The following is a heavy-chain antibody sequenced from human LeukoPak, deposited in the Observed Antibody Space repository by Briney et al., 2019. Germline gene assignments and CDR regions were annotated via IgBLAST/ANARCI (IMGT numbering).Heavy chain of an antibody. D-gene: IGHD4-17*01. V-gene: IGHV1-2*02. CDR1: GYTFTGYY. Sequence: ASVKVSCKASGYTFTGYYMHWVRQAPGQGLEWMGWINPNSSGTNYAQKFQGRVTMTRDTSISTAYMELSGLRSDDTAVYYCAGSTVTTESGAFDIWGQGTMVTVSS. J-gene: IGHJ3*02. CDR3: AGSTVTTESGAFDI. CDR2: INPNSSGT.